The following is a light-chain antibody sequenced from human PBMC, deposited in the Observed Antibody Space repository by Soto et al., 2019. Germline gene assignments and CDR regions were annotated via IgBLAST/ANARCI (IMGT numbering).Light chain of an antibody. Sequence: EIVMTQSPDSLAVSLGERATINCKSCQSVLYSSSNKDYLAWYQQKPGQPPKLLFYWASTRESGVPDRFSGSGSGTDFNFTISSLQAEDVAMYYCQQYYNTPLTFGGGTKVESK. CDR1: QSVLYSSSNKDY. J-gene: IGKJ4*01. CDR3: QQYYNTPLT. V-gene: IGKV4-1*01. CDR2: WAS.